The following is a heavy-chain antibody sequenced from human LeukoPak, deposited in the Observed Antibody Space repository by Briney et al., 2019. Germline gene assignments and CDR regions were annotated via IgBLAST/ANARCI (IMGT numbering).Heavy chain of an antibody. CDR3: ARELDNYYYYYMDV. V-gene: IGHV4-4*07. CDR1: GGSISSYY. Sequence: PSETLSLTCTVSGGSISSYYWSWIRQPAGKGLEWIGRIYTSGSTNYNPSLKSRVTMSVDTSKNQFSLKLSSVTAADTAVYYCARELDNYYYYYMDVWGKGTTVTISS. CDR2: IYTSGST. J-gene: IGHJ6*03.